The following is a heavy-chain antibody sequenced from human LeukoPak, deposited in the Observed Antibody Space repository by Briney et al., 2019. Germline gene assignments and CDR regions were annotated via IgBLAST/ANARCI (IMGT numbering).Heavy chain of an antibody. CDR2: ITGGGDDT. J-gene: IGHJ6*03. CDR3: AKGVRLSSNYYMDV. CDR1: GFTFNNYA. Sequence: GGSLRLSCAASGFTFNNYAMSWVRQAPGKDLEWVSTITGGGDDTYSADSAKGRFTISRDNSKNTLSLQMHSLRVEDTAVYYCAKGVRLSSNYYMDVWGKGTTVTVSS. D-gene: IGHD5/OR15-5a*01. V-gene: IGHV3-23*01.